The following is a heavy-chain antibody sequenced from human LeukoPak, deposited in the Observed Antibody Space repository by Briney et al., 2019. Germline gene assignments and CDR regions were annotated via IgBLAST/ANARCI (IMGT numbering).Heavy chain of an antibody. D-gene: IGHD6-6*01. CDR1: GFTSSSYS. V-gene: IGHV3-21*01. J-gene: IGHJ4*02. CDR3: ARDAPRIGY. CDR2: ISSRSSYI. Sequence: GSLRLSCAVSGFTSSSYSMNWGRQAPGKGLEWVSSISSRSSYIYYADSVKGRFSISRDKAKSSLYLQMNSLRAEDTAVYYCARDAPRIGYWGEGTLVTVSS.